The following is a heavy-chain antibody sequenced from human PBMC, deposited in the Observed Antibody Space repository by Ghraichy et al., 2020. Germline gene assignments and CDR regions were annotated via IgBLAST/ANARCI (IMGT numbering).Heavy chain of an antibody. CDR3: AKDPGGSGYYSSNYFDY. D-gene: IGHD3-22*01. Sequence: LSLTCAASGFTFSSYAMSWVRQAPGKGLEWVSAISGSGGSTYYADSVKGRFTISRDNSKNTLYLQMNSLRAEDTAVYYCAKDPGGSGYYSSNYFDYWGQGILVTVSA. J-gene: IGHJ4*02. CDR2: ISGSGGST. CDR1: GFTFSSYA. V-gene: IGHV3-23*01.